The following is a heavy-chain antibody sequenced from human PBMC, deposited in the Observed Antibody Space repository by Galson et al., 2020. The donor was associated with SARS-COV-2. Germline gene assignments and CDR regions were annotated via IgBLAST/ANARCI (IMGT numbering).Heavy chain of an antibody. CDR3: ARDLRWDLSGVRLDY. CDR2: LKPTFGET. J-gene: IGHJ4*02. Sequence: ASVKVSCKASGYTFTDYYFHWVRQAPGQGLEWMAMLKPTFGETTYAQAFQGRVTVSSDTSTSALYMEMSSLRSEDSAVYYCARDLRWDLSGVRLDYWGQGTQVTVSS. CDR1: GYTFTDYY. V-gene: IGHV1-46*03. D-gene: IGHD1-26*01.